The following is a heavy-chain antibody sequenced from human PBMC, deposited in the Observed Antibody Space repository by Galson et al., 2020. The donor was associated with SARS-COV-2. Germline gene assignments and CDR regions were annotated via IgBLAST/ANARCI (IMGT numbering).Heavy chain of an antibody. Sequence: ASVKVSCKDSGYKFTDYYMHCVRQATGQELEWMGWINHNSGAAISAQTFQGRLTLTTDTSITTTYLQLSSMTTDDTAVYYCARVYYGDKVDLWGQGTLVAVSS. J-gene: IGHJ5*02. CDR2: INHNSGAA. D-gene: IGHD3-10*01. V-gene: IGHV1-2*02. CDR1: GYKFTDYY. CDR3: ARVYYGDKVDL.